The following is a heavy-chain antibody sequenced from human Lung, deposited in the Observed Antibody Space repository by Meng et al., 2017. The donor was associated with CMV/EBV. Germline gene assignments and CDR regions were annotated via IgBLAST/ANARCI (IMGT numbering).Heavy chain of an antibody. Sequence: VQLVQSGAEVKRPGASVKIPCQASGYSFSSFYLNWARQAPGHGLEWLGRVNPISDDTHLAQKFEGRITVTRGATINTAFMELTRLRPDDTAVYYCAKSSDNGWSSWGPGTLVTVSS. CDR2: VNPISDDT. J-gene: IGHJ4*01. CDR1: GYSFSSFY. D-gene: IGHD6-19*01. CDR3: AKSSDNGWSS. V-gene: IGHV1-2*06.